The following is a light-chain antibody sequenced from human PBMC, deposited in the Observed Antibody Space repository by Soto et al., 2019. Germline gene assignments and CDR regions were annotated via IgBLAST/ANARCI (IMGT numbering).Light chain of an antibody. CDR2: NSV. CDR3: AAWDDSLEVVV. V-gene: IGLV1-44*01. J-gene: IGLJ3*02. CDR1: SSNIGTNI. Sequence: QAVVTQPHSTSGAPGQRVTISCSGSSSNIGTNIVNGYNQLPGTAPKLLIYNSVERPSGVPDRFSGSQSGTSASLAISGLQPEDEADYYCAAWDDSLEVVVFGGGTKLTVL.